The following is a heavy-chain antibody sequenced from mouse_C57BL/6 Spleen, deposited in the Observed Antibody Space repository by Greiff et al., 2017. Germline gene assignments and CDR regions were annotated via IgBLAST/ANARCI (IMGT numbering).Heavy chain of an antibody. CDR1: GYTFTSYW. V-gene: IGHV1-74*01. CDR3: ATTVVEGAMDY. J-gene: IGHJ4*01. Sequence: QVQLKQPGAELVKPGASVKVSCKASGYTFTSYWMHWVKQRPGQGLEWIGRIHPSDSDTNYNQKFKGKATLTVDKSSSTAYMQRSSLTSEDSAVYYCATTVVEGAMDYWGQGTSVTVSS. CDR2: IHPSDSDT. D-gene: IGHD1-1*01.